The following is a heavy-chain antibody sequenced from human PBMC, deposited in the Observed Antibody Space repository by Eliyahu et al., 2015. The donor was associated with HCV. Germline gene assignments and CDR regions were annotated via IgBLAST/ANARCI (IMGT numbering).Heavy chain of an antibody. D-gene: IGHD1-7*01. Sequence: QLQLQESGPGLVKPSETLSLTCTVSGGSISSSSYYWGWXRQPPGKGLEWIGSIYYSGSTYYNPSLKSRVTISVDTSKNQFSLKLSSVTAADTAVYYCANYPPVLGGPKGTFDYWGQGTLVTVSS. CDR2: IYYSGST. V-gene: IGHV4-39*01. CDR3: ANYPPVLGGPKGTFDY. CDR1: GGSISSSSYY. J-gene: IGHJ4*02.